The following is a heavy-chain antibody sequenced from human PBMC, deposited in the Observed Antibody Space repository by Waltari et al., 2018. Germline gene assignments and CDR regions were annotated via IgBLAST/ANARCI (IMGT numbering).Heavy chain of an antibody. V-gene: IGHV1-69*01. CDR1: GGTFSSYA. Sequence: QVQLVQSGAEVKKPGSSVKVSCKASGGTFSSYAISWVRQAPGQGLEWMGGIIPIFGTANYAQKFQGRGTITADESTSTAYMELSSLRSEDTAVYYCARGLRYYYDSSGYEFDYWGQGTLVTVSS. J-gene: IGHJ4*02. D-gene: IGHD3-22*01. CDR3: ARGLRYYYDSSGYEFDY. CDR2: IIPIFGTA.